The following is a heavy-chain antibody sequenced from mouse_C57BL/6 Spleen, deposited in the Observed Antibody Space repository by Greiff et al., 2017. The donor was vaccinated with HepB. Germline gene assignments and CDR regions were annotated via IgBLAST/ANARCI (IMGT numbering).Heavy chain of an antibody. CDR1: GFNIKDYY. J-gene: IGHJ3*01. V-gene: IGHV14-1*01. D-gene: IGHD2-14*01. CDR3: TPSIGGGAWFAY. CDR2: IDPEDGDT. Sequence: EVQLQQSGAELVRPGASVKLSCTASGFNIKDYYMHWVKQRPEQGLEWIGRIDPEDGDTEYAPTFQGKATLTADTSSNTAYLQLSSLTSEDTSFYDCTPSIGGGAWFAYWGQGTLVTVSA.